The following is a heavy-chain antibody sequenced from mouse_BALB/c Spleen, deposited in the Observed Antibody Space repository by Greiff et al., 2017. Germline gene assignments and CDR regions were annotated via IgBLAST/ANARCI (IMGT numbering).Heavy chain of an antibody. Sequence: VKLQESGAELVRPGASVTLSCKASGYTFTDYEMHWVKQTPVHGLEWIGAIDPETGGTAYNQKFKGKATLTADKSSSTAYMELRSLTSEDSAVYYCTRGGYGNYRGWYFDVWGAGTTVTVSS. CDR1: GYTFTDYE. V-gene: IGHV1-15*01. D-gene: IGHD2-10*02. CDR3: TRGGYGNYRGWYFDV. CDR2: IDPETGGT. J-gene: IGHJ1*01.